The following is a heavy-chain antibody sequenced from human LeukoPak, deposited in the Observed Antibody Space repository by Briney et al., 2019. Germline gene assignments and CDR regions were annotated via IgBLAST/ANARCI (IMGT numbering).Heavy chain of an antibody. CDR1: GYTLTELS. Sequence: ASVKVSCKVSGYTLTELSMQWVRQAPGKGLEWMGGFDPEDGETIYAQKFQGRVTMTEDTSTDTAYMELSSLRSEDTAGYYCATDLGAGTDYWGQGTLVTVSS. V-gene: IGHV1-24*01. J-gene: IGHJ4*02. CDR2: FDPEDGET. D-gene: IGHD6-13*01. CDR3: ATDLGAGTDY.